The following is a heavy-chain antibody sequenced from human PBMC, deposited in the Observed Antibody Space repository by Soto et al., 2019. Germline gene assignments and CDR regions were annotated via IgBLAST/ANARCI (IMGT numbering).Heavy chain of an antibody. CDR2: IYQSGTT. Sequence: ASETLSLTCTVSGYSISSGYYWGWIRQPPGKGLEWIGTIYQSGTTFYNPSLKSRVTILVDTSKNQFSLRLSSVTAADTAVYYCASLDYGDYRGDYWGQGTLVTVSS. J-gene: IGHJ4*02. D-gene: IGHD4-17*01. CDR1: GYSISSGYY. V-gene: IGHV4-38-2*02. CDR3: ASLDYGDYRGDY.